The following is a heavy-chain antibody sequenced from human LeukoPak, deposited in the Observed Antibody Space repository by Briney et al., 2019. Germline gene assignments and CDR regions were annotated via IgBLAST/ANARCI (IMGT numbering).Heavy chain of an antibody. Sequence: SQTLSLTCAISGDSVCSNSAGWNWIRQSPSRGLEWLGRTYSRSKWYNDYAVSVKSRITINPDTSKNQFSLQLNSVTPEDTAVYYCARDFFGYSSGELPHAFDIWGQGTMVTVSS. CDR2: TYSRSKWYN. CDR3: ARDFFGYSSGELPHAFDI. CDR1: GDSVCSNSAG. J-gene: IGHJ3*02. D-gene: IGHD6-19*01. V-gene: IGHV6-1*01.